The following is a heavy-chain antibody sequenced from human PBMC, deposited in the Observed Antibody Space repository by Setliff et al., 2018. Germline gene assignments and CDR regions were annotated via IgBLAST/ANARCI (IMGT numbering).Heavy chain of an antibody. V-gene: IGHV3-7*01. Sequence: PGGSLRLSCADSGFTFSRYWTSWVRQAPGKGLEWVANIKQDGSEKYYVDSVKGRFTISRDNAKNSLYLQMNSLRVEDTAVYYCSRSNSGKHDYWGQGTLVTVS. CDR2: IKQDGSEK. CDR3: SRSNSGKHDY. CDR1: GFTFSRYW. D-gene: IGHD1-1*01. J-gene: IGHJ4*02.